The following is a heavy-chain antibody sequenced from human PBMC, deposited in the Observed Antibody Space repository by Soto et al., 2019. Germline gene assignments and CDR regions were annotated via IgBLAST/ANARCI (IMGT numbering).Heavy chain of an antibody. V-gene: IGHV3-30-3*01. Sequence: PGGSLRLSCAASGFTFSSYAMHWVRQAPGKGLEWVAVISYDGSTKYYADSVKGRFTISRDNSKNTLYLQMNSLRAEDTAVYYCARDSDYYDSSGPVDPWGQGTLVIVSS. CDR1: GFTFSSYA. CDR2: ISYDGSTK. J-gene: IGHJ5*02. D-gene: IGHD3-22*01. CDR3: ARDSDYYDSSGPVDP.